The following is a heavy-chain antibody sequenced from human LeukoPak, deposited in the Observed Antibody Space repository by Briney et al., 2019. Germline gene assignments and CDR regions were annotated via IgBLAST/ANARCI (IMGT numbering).Heavy chain of an antibody. J-gene: IGHJ4*02. D-gene: IGHD6-19*01. CDR1: GGSFSGYY. CDR3: ARQGYSSGWYGGLFDY. Sequence: SETLSLTCAVYGGSFSGYYWSWIRQPPGKGLEWIGEINHSGSTNYNPSLKSRVTISVDTSKNQFSLKLSSVTAADTAVYYCARQGYSSGWYGGLFDYWGQGTLVTVSS. CDR2: INHSGST. V-gene: IGHV4-34*01.